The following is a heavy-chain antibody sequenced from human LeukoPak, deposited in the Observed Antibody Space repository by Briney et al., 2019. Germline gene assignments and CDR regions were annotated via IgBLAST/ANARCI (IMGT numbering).Heavy chain of an antibody. CDR1: GFTFDDYA. J-gene: IGHJ4*02. CDR2: ISWNSGSI. Sequence: GGSLRLSCAASGFTFDDYAMHWVRQAPGKGLEWVSGISWNSGSIGYADSVKGRFTISRDNAKNSLYLQMNSLRAEDTALYYCAKDSGSGWTFDYWGQGTLVTVSS. V-gene: IGHV3-9*01. D-gene: IGHD6-19*01. CDR3: AKDSGSGWTFDY.